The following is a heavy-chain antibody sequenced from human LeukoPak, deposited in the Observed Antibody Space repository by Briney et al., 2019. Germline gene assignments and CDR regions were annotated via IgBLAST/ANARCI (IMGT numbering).Heavy chain of an antibody. D-gene: IGHD2-2*01. CDR1: GFTFSSYA. J-gene: IGHJ4*02. Sequence: GGSLRLSCAASGFTFSSYAMHWVRQAPGKGLEWVAVISYDGSNKYYADSVKGRFTISRDNSKNTLYLQMNSLRAEDTAVYYCAKKYCSSTSCDDYWGQGTLVTVSS. CDR2: ISYDGSNK. V-gene: IGHV3-30*04. CDR3: AKKYCSSTSCDDY.